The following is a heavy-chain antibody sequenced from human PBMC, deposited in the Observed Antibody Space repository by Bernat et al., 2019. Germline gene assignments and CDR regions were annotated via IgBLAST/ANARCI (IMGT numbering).Heavy chain of an antibody. CDR2: ISYDGSNK. D-gene: IGHD6-19*01. V-gene: IGHV3-30*18. J-gene: IGHJ5*02. Sequence: QVQLVESGGGVVQPGRSLRLSCAASGFTFSSYGMHWVRQAPGKGLEWVAVISYDGSNKYYADSVKGRFTISRDNSKNTLYLQMNSLRAEDTAVYYCGKDFEEWLTLGGNWFDPWGQGTLVTVSS. CDR3: GKDFEEWLTLGGNWFDP. CDR1: GFTFSSYG.